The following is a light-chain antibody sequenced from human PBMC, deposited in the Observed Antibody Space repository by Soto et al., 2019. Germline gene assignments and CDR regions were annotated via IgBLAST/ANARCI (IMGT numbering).Light chain of an antibody. CDR3: QHFNSYPYN. V-gene: IGKV1-13*02. Sequence: AIQLTQSPSSLSGSVGDTVTITCRASQDIASALAWYQQKPGKGPKLLIYAASGLEGGVPSRFSGSGSGTDFTLTIRSLQPEDFAAYYCQHFNSYPYNFGQGTKLEIK. CDR1: QDIASA. J-gene: IGKJ2*01. CDR2: AAS.